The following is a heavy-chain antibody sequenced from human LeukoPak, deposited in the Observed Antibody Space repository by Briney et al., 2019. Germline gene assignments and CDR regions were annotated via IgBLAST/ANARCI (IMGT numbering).Heavy chain of an antibody. CDR2: MNPNSGNT. CDR3: ARDGVGAADY. V-gene: IGHV1-8*02. J-gene: IGHJ4*02. Sequence: ASVKVSCKASGYTFTGYYMHWVRQAPGQGLEWMGWMNPNSGNTGYAQKFQGRVTMTRNTSISTAYMELSSLRSEDTAVYYCARDGVGAADYWGQGTLVTVSS. CDR1: GYTFTGYY. D-gene: IGHD2-15*01.